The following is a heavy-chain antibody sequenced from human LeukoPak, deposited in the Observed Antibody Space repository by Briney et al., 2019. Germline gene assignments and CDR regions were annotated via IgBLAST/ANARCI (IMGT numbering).Heavy chain of an antibody. V-gene: IGHV5-51*01. J-gene: IGHJ5*02. Sequence: GESLQISCKGSGYSFTSYWIGWVRQMPGKGLEWMGIIYPGDSDTRYSPSFQGQVTISADKSISTACLQWSSLKASDTAMYYCARRGMYYDILTGYYTPDNWFDPWGQGTLVTVSS. CDR1: GYSFTSYW. D-gene: IGHD3-9*01. CDR3: ARRGMYYDILTGYYTPDNWFDP. CDR2: IYPGDSDT.